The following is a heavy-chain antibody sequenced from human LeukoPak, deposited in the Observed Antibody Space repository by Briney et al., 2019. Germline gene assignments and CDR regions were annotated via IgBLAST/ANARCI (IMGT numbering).Heavy chain of an antibody. CDR2: ISSGSSNI. V-gene: IGHV3-48*02. D-gene: IGHD4/OR15-4a*01. CDR1: GFTFSRNS. J-gene: IGHJ4*02. CDR3: ARDLLTSFDY. Sequence: GGSLRLSCAASGFTFSRNSMSWVRQAPGKGLEWVSYISSGSSNIYYADSVKGRFTISRDNAKNSLYLQMDSLRDEDTAVYYCARDLLTSFDYWGQGILVTVSS.